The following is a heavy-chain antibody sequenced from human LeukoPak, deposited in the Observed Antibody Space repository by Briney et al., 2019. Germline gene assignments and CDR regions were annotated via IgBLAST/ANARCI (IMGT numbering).Heavy chain of an antibody. Sequence: GSLRLSCAASGFTFSTYEMNWVRQAPGKGLEWVSYISTISSTVYYADSLKGRFTISRDNAKNSLYLQMNSLRAEDTAVYYCARAWNHFDYWGQGTLVTVSS. CDR3: ARAWNHFDY. D-gene: IGHD1-1*01. CDR2: ISTISSTV. V-gene: IGHV3-48*01. J-gene: IGHJ4*02. CDR1: GFTFSTYE.